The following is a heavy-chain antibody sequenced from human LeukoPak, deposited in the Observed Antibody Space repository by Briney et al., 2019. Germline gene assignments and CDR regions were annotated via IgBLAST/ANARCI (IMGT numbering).Heavy chain of an antibody. J-gene: IGHJ4*02. CDR1: GFSFSNFA. D-gene: IGHD1-26*01. Sequence: PGGSLRLSCAASGFSFSNFAIHWVRQAPGKGLEWLAVISHDGGTKHYADSVKGRFTISRDNSNNSLSLQMNSLSAEDTAVYYCARARGRWHLLPLHFWGQGTLVTVSS. V-gene: IGHV3-30*04. CDR3: ARARGRWHLLPLHF. CDR2: ISHDGGTK.